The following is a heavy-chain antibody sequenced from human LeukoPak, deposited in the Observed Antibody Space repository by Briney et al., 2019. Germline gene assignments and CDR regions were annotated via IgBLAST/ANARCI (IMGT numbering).Heavy chain of an antibody. CDR3: ASNVGSPYYYYYMDV. CDR2: ISSNGGST. CDR1: GFTFSSYA. Sequence: GGSLRLSCAACGFTFSSYAMHWVRQAPGKGLEYVSAISSNGGSTYYANSVKGRFTISRDNSKNTLYLQMGSLRAEDMAVYYCASNVGSPYYYYYMDVWGKGTTVTVSS. J-gene: IGHJ6*03. V-gene: IGHV3-64*01.